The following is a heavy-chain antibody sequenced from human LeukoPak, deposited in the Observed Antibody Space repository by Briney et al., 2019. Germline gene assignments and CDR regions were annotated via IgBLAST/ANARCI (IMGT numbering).Heavy chain of an antibody. D-gene: IGHD6-19*01. Sequence: GGSLRLSCAASGFTFSSYAMSWVRQAPGKGLEWVSAISGSGGSTYYADSVKGRFTISRDNSKNTLYLQMNSLRAEDTAVYYCATGIAVAGKGQNWFDPWGQGTLVTVSS. V-gene: IGHV3-23*01. CDR1: GFTFSSYA. J-gene: IGHJ5*02. CDR2: ISGSGGST. CDR3: ATGIAVAGKGQNWFDP.